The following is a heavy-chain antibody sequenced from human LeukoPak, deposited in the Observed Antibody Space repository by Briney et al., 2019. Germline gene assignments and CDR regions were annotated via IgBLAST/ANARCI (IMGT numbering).Heavy chain of an antibody. Sequence: ASAKVSCKASGFTFTSSAMQWVRQARGQRLEWIGWIVVGSGNTNYAQKFQERVTITRDMSTSTAYMELSSLRSEDTAVYYCAAAGYCSGGSCYSDAFDIWGQGTMVTVSS. CDR2: IVVGSGNT. V-gene: IGHV1-58*02. D-gene: IGHD2-15*01. CDR1: GFTFTSSA. J-gene: IGHJ3*02. CDR3: AAAGYCSGGSCYSDAFDI.